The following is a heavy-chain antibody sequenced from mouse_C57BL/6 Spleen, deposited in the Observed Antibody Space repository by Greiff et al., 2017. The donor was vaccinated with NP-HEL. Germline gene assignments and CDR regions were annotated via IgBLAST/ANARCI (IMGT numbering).Heavy chain of an antibody. V-gene: IGHV1-82*01. CDR1: GYAFSSSW. D-gene: IGHD2-4*01. J-gene: IGHJ4*01. CDR2: IYPGDGDT. CDR3: GRWDYSGGYYAMDY. Sequence: QVQLQQSGPELVKPGASVKISCKASGYAFSSSWMNWVKQRPGKGLEWIGRIYPGDGDTNYNGKFKGKATLTEDKSSSSAYMQLSSLTSEDSAVYLCGRWDYSGGYYAMDYWGQGTSVTVSS.